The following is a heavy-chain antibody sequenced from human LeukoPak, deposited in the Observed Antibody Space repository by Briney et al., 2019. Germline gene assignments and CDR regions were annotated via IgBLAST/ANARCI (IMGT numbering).Heavy chain of an antibody. CDR2: IYYSGST. J-gene: IGHJ4*02. CDR3: ARREIRSSGIYDY. V-gene: IGHV4-59*01. Sequence: PSETLSLTCTVSGGSISSYYWSWIRQPPGKGLEGIGYIYYSGSTNYNPSLKSRVTISVDTSKNQFSLKLSSVTAADTAVYYCARREIRSSGIYDYWGQGTLVTVSS. CDR1: GGSISSYY. D-gene: IGHD6-25*01.